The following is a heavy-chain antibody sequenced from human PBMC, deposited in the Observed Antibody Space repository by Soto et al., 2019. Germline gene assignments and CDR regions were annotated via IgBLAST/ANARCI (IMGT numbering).Heavy chain of an antibody. V-gene: IGHV4-34*01. J-gene: IGHJ5*02. Sequence: PSETLSLTSAVYGGSFSGYYWSWIRQPPGKGLEWIGEINHSGSTNYNPSLKSRVTISVDTSKNQFSLKLSSVTAADTAVYYCAREGYLELYNWFDPWGQGTRVTVSS. CDR3: AREGYLELYNWFDP. D-gene: IGHD5-12*01. CDR1: GGSFSGYY. CDR2: INHSGST.